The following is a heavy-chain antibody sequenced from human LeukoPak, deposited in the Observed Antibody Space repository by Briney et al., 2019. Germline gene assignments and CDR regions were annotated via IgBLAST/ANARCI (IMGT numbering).Heavy chain of an antibody. D-gene: IGHD2-8*01. CDR3: STDPRLLTY. CDR2: IKTDGSIT. J-gene: IGHJ1*01. V-gene: IGHV3-74*01. CDR1: GFSFSVYW. Sequence: PGGSLRLSCAASGFSFSVYWMHWVRQAPGKGPVWVSRIKTDGSITDYADSVKGRFTISRDNARTSLYLQMNSLGPDDTALYYCSTDPRLLTYWGQGTLVTVSS.